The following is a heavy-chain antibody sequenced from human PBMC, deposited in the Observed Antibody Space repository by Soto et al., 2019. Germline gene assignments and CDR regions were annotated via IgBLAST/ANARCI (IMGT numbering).Heavy chain of an antibody. D-gene: IGHD1-1*01. J-gene: IGHJ4*02. Sequence: QVQLQESGPGLVKPSETLSLTCTVSGGSISSYYWSWIRQPPGKGLEWIGYMTYSGSTNYNPSLNSRVPIAVDTSKNQFSLKLSSVTAADTAVYYCARHNDWTTRYYFDYWGQGTPVTVSS. CDR3: ARHNDWTTRYYFDY. V-gene: IGHV4-59*08. CDR1: GGSISSYY. CDR2: MTYSGST.